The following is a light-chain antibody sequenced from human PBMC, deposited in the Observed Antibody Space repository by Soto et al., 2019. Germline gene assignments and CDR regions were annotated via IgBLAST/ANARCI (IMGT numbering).Light chain of an antibody. Sequence: EIVLTQSPGTLSLSPGERATLSCRASQSVSDNYLAWYKQKPGQAPRLLIYGASSRATGIPDRFSGSGSGTDFTLTISRLEPEDFAVYYCQQYGSSPRTFGGGTKVDIK. V-gene: IGKV3-20*01. CDR2: GAS. CDR3: QQYGSSPRT. J-gene: IGKJ4*01. CDR1: QSVSDNY.